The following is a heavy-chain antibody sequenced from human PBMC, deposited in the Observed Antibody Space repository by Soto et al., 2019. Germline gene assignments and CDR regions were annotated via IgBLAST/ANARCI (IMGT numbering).Heavy chain of an antibody. D-gene: IGHD1-1*01. V-gene: IGHV1-18*01. J-gene: IGHJ4*02. CDR2: ISAYNGNT. Sequence: QVQLVQSGAEVKKPGASVKVSCKASGYTFTSYGISWVRQAPGQGLEWMGWISAYNGNTNYAQKLQGRVTMTTDTSTSTAYMELRSLRSDDTAVYYCARGVLDFPVQLERQPFFAYWGQGTLVTVSS. CDR1: GYTFTSYG. CDR3: ARGVLDFPVQLERQPFFAY.